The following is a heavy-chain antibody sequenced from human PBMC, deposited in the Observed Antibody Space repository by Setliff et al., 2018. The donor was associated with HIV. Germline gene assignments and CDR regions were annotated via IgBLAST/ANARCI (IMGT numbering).Heavy chain of an antibody. Sequence: GGSLRLSCVASGFTFDDYAMHWVRQAPGKGLEWVSGIKWNGGTMIYADSVKGRFTISRDNVKSSLFLQMNSLRPEDTAVYHCAKARSEYQLMPWYYYMDVWGQGTTVTVSS. CDR3: AKARSEYQLMPWYYYMDV. J-gene: IGHJ6*03. CDR1: GFTFDDYA. D-gene: IGHD6-6*01. V-gene: IGHV3-9*01. CDR2: IKWNGGTM.